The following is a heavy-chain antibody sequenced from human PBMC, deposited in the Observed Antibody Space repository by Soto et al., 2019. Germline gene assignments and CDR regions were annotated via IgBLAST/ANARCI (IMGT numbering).Heavy chain of an antibody. Sequence: ASVKVSCKASGYTFTTYYIHWLRQAPGQGPEWMGIINPSGGSTGYAQKFQGRVTMTRDTSRNTVYMELTSLRSEDTAVYYCARGTERRQSYADRPLENWGQGTQVTVSS. CDR3: ARGTERRQSYADRPLEN. J-gene: IGHJ4*02. V-gene: IGHV1-46*01. CDR2: INPSGGST. D-gene: IGHD3-16*01. CDR1: GYTFTTYY.